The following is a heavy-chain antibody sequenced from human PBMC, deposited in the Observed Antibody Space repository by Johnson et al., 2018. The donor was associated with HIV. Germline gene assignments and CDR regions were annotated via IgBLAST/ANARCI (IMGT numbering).Heavy chain of an antibody. CDR2: IYSGGST. Sequence: VQLVESGGGLVQPGGSLRLSCAASGFTVSSNYMSWVRQAPGKGLEWVSVIYSGGSTYYADSVKGRFTISRDNSKNTLYLQINSLRAEDTAVYYCARERDTDMAGDAFDIWGQGTMVTVSS. CDR1: GFTVSSNY. D-gene: IGHD5-18*01. J-gene: IGHJ3*02. CDR3: ARERDTDMAGDAFDI. V-gene: IGHV3-66*01.